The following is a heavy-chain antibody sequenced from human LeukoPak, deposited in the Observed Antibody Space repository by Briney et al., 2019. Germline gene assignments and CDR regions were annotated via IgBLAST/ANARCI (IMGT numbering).Heavy chain of an antibody. CDR2: VYPGDSDT. Sequence: GEALQISSKGSGYSFTSYWIGWVRQMPGKGPEWMGIVYPGDSDTRYSPSFQGQVTISADKSISTAYLQWSSLKASDTAIYYCARCSTAWPLDYWGQGTLVTVSS. D-gene: IGHD2-8*02. CDR3: ARCSTAWPLDY. J-gene: IGHJ4*02. CDR1: GYSFTSYW. V-gene: IGHV5-51*01.